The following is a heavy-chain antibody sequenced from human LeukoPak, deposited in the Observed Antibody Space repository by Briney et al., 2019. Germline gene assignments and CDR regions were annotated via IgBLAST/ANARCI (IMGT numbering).Heavy chain of an antibody. D-gene: IGHD2-2*01. CDR3: ARDTFQPGLIDS. J-gene: IGHJ4*02. V-gene: IGHV3-21*05. CDR1: GFTLSRYA. CDR2: INTDSSDI. Sequence: GGFLRLSCAASGFTLSRYAMKLVRPAPGKGPEWVSYINTDSSDIHYADSVKGRFTISRDNARNTLYLQLSSLRAEDSAVYYCARDTFQPGLIDSWGQGTLVTVSS.